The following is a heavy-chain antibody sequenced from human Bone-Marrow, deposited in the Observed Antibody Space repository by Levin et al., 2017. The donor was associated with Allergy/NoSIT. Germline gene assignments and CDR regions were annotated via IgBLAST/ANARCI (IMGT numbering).Heavy chain of an antibody. CDR1: GFTFSSSA. V-gene: IGHV3-23*01. Sequence: GGSLRLSCAASGFTFSSSAMSWVRQAPGKGLEWVSSISAGDASTYYTDSVKGRLTVSRDNSKNTVYLQMNSLRAEDTALYYCVKVRRGLDAFDIWGQGTMVTVSS. CDR2: ISAGDAST. D-gene: IGHD3/OR15-3a*01. J-gene: IGHJ3*02. CDR3: VKVRRGLDAFDI.